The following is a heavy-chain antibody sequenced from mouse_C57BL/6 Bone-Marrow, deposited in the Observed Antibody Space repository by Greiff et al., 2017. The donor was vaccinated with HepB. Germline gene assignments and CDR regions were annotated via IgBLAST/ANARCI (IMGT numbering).Heavy chain of an antibody. CDR1: GYAFSSSW. Sequence: QVQLQQSGPELVKPGASVKISCKASGYAFSSSWMNWVKQRPGKGLEWIGRIYPGDGDTNYNGKFKGKATLTADKSSSTAYMQLSSLTSEDSAVYFCAPGSSLYAMDYWGQGTSVTVSS. CDR3: APGSSLYAMDY. CDR2: IYPGDGDT. J-gene: IGHJ4*01. V-gene: IGHV1-82*01. D-gene: IGHD1-1*01.